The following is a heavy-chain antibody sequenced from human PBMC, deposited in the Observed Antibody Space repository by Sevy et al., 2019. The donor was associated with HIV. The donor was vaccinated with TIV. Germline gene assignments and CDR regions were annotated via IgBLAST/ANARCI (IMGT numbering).Heavy chain of an antibody. CDR1: GFNFASYD. Sequence: ASVKVSCKASGFNFASYDIYWVRQATGQGLEWMGWMNTNTGNTGFAQKFQGRVTMTRNTSITTAYKELSNLRSEDTAVYYCARVSGWHLGYGMDVWGQGTTVTVSS. J-gene: IGHJ6*02. CDR2: MNTNTGNT. D-gene: IGHD6-19*01. V-gene: IGHV1-8*02. CDR3: ARVSGWHLGYGMDV.